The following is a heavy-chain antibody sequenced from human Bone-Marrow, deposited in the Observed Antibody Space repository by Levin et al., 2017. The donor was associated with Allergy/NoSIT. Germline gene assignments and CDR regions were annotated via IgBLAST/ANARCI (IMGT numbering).Heavy chain of an antibody. CDR2: MSGDSNYI. J-gene: IGHJ4*02. Sequence: MAGGSLRLSCPASGFSFNTYSMTWVRQAPGKGLEWVSSMSGDSNYIFHADSVKGRFTISRDNAKNSLYLQMNSLRVEDTAVYYCARIGVGKVEIDYWGQGTLVTVSS. V-gene: IGHV3-21*01. CDR3: ARIGVGKVEIDY. D-gene: IGHD1-26*01. CDR1: GFSFNTYS.